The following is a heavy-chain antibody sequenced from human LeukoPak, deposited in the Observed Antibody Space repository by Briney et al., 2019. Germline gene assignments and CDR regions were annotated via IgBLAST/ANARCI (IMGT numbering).Heavy chain of an antibody. J-gene: IGHJ4*02. CDR2: IKQDGSEK. V-gene: IGHV3-7*01. CDR3: ARDPTDYYYDSHRDY. Sequence: GGSLRLSCAASGFTFSSYWMSWVRQAPGKGLEWVANIKQDGSEKYYVDSVKGRFTISRDNAKNSLYLQMDSLRAEDTAVYYCARDPTDYYYDSHRDYWGQGTLVTVSS. D-gene: IGHD3-22*01. CDR1: GFTFSSYW.